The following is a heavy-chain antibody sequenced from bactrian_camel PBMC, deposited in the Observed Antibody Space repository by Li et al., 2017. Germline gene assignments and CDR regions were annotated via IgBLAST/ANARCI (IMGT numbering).Heavy chain of an antibody. D-gene: IGHD8*01. CDR1: GYSFRRYC. CDR2: IYIGDGTT. V-gene: IGHV3S25*01. Sequence: QLVESGGVSVQAGGSLTLSCEASGYSFRRYCMGWFRRAPGKEREGLAAIYIGDGTTYYADSVKGRFTISQDNAKNTVYLQMNDLRPDDTAVYYCAAERHLGLENWEPPCQTQGTQVTVSS. J-gene: IGHJ4*01.